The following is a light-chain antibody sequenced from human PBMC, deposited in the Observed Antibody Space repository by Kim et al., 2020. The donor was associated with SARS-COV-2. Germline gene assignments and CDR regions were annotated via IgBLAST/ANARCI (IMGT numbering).Light chain of an antibody. V-gene: IGKV4-1*01. CDR2: WAS. CDR1: QSVLYSSNNKNY. Sequence: IAMTQSPDSLAVSLGEMATINCKSSQSVLYSSNNKNYLAWYQQKPGQSPKILIYWASTRESAFPDRVSGSESGTDFTFTSSSLQAEDITIYCCQQYFSTPYTFGQGTKLEI. J-gene: IGKJ2*01. CDR3: QQYFSTPYT.